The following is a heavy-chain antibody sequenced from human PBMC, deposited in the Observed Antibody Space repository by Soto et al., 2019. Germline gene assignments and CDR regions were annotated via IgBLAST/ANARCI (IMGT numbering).Heavy chain of an antibody. D-gene: IGHD6-6*01. CDR2: ISSSSSYI. Sequence: EVQLVESGGGLVKPGGSLRLSCAASGFTFSSYSMNWVRQAPGKGLEWVSSISSSSSYIYYADSVKGRFTISRDNAKNSLYLQMNSLRAEDTAVYYCVASYSTSGGYYYYGMDVWGQGTTVTVSS. J-gene: IGHJ6*02. CDR1: GFTFSSYS. CDR3: VASYSTSGGYYYYGMDV. V-gene: IGHV3-21*01.